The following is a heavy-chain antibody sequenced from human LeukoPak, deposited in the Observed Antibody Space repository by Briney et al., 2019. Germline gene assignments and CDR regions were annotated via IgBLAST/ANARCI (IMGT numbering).Heavy chain of an antibody. D-gene: IGHD2-21*02. V-gene: IGHV3-21*01. J-gene: IGHJ4*02. CDR1: GFTFSSYS. Sequence: GGSLRLSCAVSGFTFSSYSMNWVRQAPGRGLGWVSSISSSSSYIYYADSVKGRFTISRDNAKNSLFLQMNSLRAEDTAVYHCAREGQGDTNDYWGQGTLVTVSS. CDR3: AREGQGDTNDY. CDR2: ISSSSSYI.